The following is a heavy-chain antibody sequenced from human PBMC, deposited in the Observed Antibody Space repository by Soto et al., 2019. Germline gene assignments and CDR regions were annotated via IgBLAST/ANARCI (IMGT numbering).Heavy chain of an antibody. Sequence: SETLSLTCTVSGGSITTGGYYWSWIRQLPGKGLEWIGHRYYSESTYYNPSLKSRVSITLDTSKNQLSLKLSFVTAADTAMYYCAMTKCSGGSCYSWSLDYWGQGTPVTVSS. D-gene: IGHD2-15*01. V-gene: IGHV4-31*03. J-gene: IGHJ4*02. CDR1: GGSITTGGYY. CDR3: AMTKCSGGSCYSWSLDY. CDR2: RYYSEST.